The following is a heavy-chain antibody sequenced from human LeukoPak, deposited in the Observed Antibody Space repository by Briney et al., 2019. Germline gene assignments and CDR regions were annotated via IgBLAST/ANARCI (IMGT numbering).Heavy chain of an antibody. D-gene: IGHD6-6*01. Sequence: PGGSLRLSCAASRFTFRDHFMSWIRQSPGKGLEYVSYISSSGSDTYYSDSVKGRFTVSRDNAKNSLFLQMNSLRAEDTAVYYCATAPTEEGDGSSPGYWGQGTLVTVSS. V-gene: IGHV3-11*04. CDR1: RFTFRDHF. J-gene: IGHJ4*02. CDR3: ATAPTEEGDGSSPGY. CDR2: ISSSGSDT.